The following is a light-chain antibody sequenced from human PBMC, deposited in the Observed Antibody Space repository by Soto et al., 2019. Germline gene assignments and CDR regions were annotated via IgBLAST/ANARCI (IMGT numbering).Light chain of an antibody. CDR2: GVS. V-gene: IGKV3-20*01. CDR3: QQFFSPTVT. CDR1: QSVSSTY. J-gene: IGKJ2*01. Sequence: EVVLTQSPGTLSLSPGERATLSCRASQSVSSTYLAWYQQTPGQAPRLLIYGVSNRATGIPDRFSGSGSGTDFTLTISRLETEDFAVYYCQQFFSPTVTFGQGTKLEI.